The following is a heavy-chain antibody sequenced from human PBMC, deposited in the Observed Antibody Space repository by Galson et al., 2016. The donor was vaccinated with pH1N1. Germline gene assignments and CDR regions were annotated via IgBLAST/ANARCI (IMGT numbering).Heavy chain of an antibody. D-gene: IGHD4-17*01. CDR2: ISAYNGNT. Sequence: SVKASCKASGYTFTSYGISWVRQAPGQGLEWMGWISAYNGNTNYAQKLQGRVTMTTDTSTSTAYMELRSLRSDDTAVYYCASAGYGDYVGYFDYWGQGTLVIVSS. CDR3: ASAGYGDYVGYFDY. CDR1: GYTFTSYG. J-gene: IGHJ4*02. V-gene: IGHV1-18*01.